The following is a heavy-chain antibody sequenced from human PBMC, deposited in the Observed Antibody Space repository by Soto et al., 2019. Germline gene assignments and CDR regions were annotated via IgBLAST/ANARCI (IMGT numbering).Heavy chain of an antibody. V-gene: IGHV3-48*02. CDR2: ISSSSTTI. CDR3: AREYRVYYGSGTCAFGY. Sequence: EVQLVESGGGLVQPGGSLRLSCAVSGFTFSSYSMNWVRQAPGKGLEWVSYISSSSTTIYYADSVKGRFTISRDNAKNSLYLQMNSLRDEDTAVYYCAREYRVYYGSGTCAFGYWGQGTLVTVSS. J-gene: IGHJ4*02. D-gene: IGHD3-10*01. CDR1: GFTFSSYS.